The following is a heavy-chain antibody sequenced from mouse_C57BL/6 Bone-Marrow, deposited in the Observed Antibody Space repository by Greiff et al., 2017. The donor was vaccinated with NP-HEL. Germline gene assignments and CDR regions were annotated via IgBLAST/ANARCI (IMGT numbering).Heavy chain of an antibody. CDR3: TTRSYYGSSYHHY. CDR2: IDPENGDT. Sequence: VQLQQSGAELVRPGASVKLSCTASGFNIKDDYMHWVKQRPEQGLEWIGWIDPENGDTEYASNVQGKATITADTSSNTAYLQLSSLTSEDTAVYYCTTRSYYGSSYHHYWGQGTTLTVSS. CDR1: GFNIKDDY. J-gene: IGHJ2*01. V-gene: IGHV14-4*01. D-gene: IGHD1-1*01.